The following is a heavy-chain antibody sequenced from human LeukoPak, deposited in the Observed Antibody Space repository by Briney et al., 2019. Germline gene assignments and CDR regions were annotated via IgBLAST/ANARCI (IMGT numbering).Heavy chain of an antibody. D-gene: IGHD2-21*02. V-gene: IGHV5-51*01. CDR1: GYSFTNYC. CDR2: ISPGDSDT. J-gene: IGHJ4*02. Sequence: GESLKISCKGSGYSFTNYCIGWVRQMPGKRLEWMGSISPGDSDTRYNPSFQGQVTISADKSISTAYLQWSSLKASDTAIYYCARPRCGGDCYSDLSFDFWGQGTLVTVSS. CDR3: ARPRCGGDCYSDLSFDF.